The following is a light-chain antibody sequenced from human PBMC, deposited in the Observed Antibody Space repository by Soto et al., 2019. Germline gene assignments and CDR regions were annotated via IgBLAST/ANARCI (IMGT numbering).Light chain of an antibody. CDR1: QGISSY. Sequence: DIQLTQSPSFLSASLGDRVTITCRASQGISSYLAWYQQTPGRAPKLLIYASSTLQSGVPSRFSGSGSGTEFTLTISSLQPDDFATYYCQQVNTFPVTFGQGTRLDI. CDR3: QQVNTFPVT. CDR2: ASS. V-gene: IGKV1-9*01. J-gene: IGKJ5*01.